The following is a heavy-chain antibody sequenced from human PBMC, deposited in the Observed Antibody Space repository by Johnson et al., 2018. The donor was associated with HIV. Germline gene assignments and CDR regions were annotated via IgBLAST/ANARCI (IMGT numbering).Heavy chain of an antibody. D-gene: IGHD1-26*01. CDR3: ASGLGIVGATRSAFDI. CDR2: IRYDGSNK. V-gene: IGHV3-30*02. J-gene: IGHJ3*02. Sequence: QVQLVESGGGLVQPGGSLRLSCAASGFTFSSYGMHWVRQAPGKGLEWVAFIRYDGSNKYYADSVKGRFTISRDNAKSSLYLQMNSLRVEDTAFYYCASGLGIVGATRSAFDIWGQGTMVTVSS. CDR1: GFTFSSYG.